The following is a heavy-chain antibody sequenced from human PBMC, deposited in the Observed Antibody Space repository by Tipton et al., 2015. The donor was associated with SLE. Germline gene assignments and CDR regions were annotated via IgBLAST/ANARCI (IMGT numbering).Heavy chain of an antibody. V-gene: IGHV5-51*03. CDR2: IYPGDSDT. CDR1: GYSFTSYW. CDR3: TSPPQLAGDGNIFDI. J-gene: IGHJ3*02. Sequence: VQLVQSGVEVKKPGESLKISCKGSGYSFTSYWIGWVCQMPGKGLEWMGLIYPGDSDTRYSPSFQGQVTISADKSISTAFLHWSSLQASDTAIYYCTSPPQLAGDGNIFDIWGQGTMVTVS. D-gene: IGHD6-19*01.